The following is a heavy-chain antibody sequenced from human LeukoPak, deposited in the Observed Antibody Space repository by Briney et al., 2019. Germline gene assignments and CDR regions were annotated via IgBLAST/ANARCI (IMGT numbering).Heavy chain of an antibody. CDR1: GFTFSSYW. Sequence: PGGSLRLSCAASGFTFSSYWMSWVRQAPGKGLEWVANIKQDGSEKYYVDSVKGRFTIARDNAKNSLYLQMNSLRAEDTAVYYCARAGDYSSGWYRPQYYFDYWGQGTLVTVSS. J-gene: IGHJ4*02. CDR2: IKQDGSEK. D-gene: IGHD6-19*01. CDR3: ARAGDYSSGWYRPQYYFDY. V-gene: IGHV3-7*01.